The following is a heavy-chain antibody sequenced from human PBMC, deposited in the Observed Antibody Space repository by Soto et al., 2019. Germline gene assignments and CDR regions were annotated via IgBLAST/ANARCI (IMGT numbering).Heavy chain of an antibody. CDR3: ARDLIAFDY. CDR1: GGSISSGGYC. D-gene: IGHD6-13*01. V-gene: IGHV4-31*02. Sequence: SETLSLTWTVSGGSISSGGYCWSWIRQHPGKGLEWIGYIYYSGSTYYNPSLKSRVTISVDTSKNQFSLKLSSVTAADTAVYYCARDLIAFDYWGQGTLVTVSS. J-gene: IGHJ4*02. CDR2: IYYSGST.